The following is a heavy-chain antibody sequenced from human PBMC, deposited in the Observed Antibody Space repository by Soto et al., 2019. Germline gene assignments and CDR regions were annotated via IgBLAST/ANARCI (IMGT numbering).Heavy chain of an antibody. V-gene: IGHV5-10-1*01. J-gene: IGHJ5*02. Sequence: GESLKISCKASGYIRNTDWISWVRQKPGKGLEWMWRIDPLDSHTKYSPSFEGRVNISADRSIATAYLHWTSLETSDTAIYYCSRHKVGMVAEASWGQGTLVTLSS. CDR1: GYIRNTDW. CDR2: IDPLDSHT. D-gene: IGHD1-26*01. CDR3: SRHKVGMVAEAS.